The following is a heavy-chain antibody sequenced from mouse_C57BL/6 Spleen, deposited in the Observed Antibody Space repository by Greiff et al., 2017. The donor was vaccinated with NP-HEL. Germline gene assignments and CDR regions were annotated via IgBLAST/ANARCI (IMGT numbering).Heavy chain of an antibody. CDR1: GFSFNTYA. CDR3: VRHYGWYFDV. D-gene: IGHD1-1*01. Sequence: EVMLVESGGGLVQPKGSLKLSCAASGFSFNTYAMNWVRQAPGKGLEWVARIRSKSNNYATYYADSVKDRFTISRDDSESMLYLQMNNLKTEDTAMYYCVRHYGWYFDVWGTGTTVTVSS. J-gene: IGHJ1*03. CDR2: IRSKSNNYAT. V-gene: IGHV10-1*01.